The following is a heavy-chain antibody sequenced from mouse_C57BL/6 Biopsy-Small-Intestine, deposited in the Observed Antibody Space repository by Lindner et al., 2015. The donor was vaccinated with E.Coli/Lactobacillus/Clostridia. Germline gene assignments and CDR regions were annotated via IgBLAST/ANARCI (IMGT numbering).Heavy chain of an antibody. J-gene: IGHJ2*01. Sequence: VQLQESGPELVKPGASVKISCKASGYSFTGYYMHWVKQSHGNILDWIAHIYPYNGLSSYNHKFKGKATLTVDKSSSTAFMELRSLTSEDSAVYYCARSEGSSGFFDYWGQGTTLTVSS. D-gene: IGHD3-2*02. V-gene: IGHV1-31*01. CDR1: GYSFTGYY. CDR3: ARSEGSSGFFDY. CDR2: IYPYNGLS.